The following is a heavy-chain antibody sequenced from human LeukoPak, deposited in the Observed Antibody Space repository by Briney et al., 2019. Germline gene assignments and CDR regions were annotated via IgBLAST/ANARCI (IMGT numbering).Heavy chain of an antibody. V-gene: IGHV1-18*01. CDR2: MNPNSGNT. D-gene: IGHD3-9*01. J-gene: IGHJ4*02. CDR1: GYTFTSYD. CDR3: ARVLPNYDILTGYWLPTYYFDY. Sequence: ASVKVSCKASGYTFTSYDINWVRQATGQGLEWMGWMNPNSGNTNYAQKLQGRVTMTTDTSTSTAYMELRSLRSDDTAVYYCARVLPNYDILTGYWLPTYYFDYWGQGTLVTVSS.